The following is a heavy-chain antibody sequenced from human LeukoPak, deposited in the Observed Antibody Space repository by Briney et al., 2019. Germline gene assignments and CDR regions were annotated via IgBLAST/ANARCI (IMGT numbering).Heavy chain of an antibody. D-gene: IGHD2-2*01. CDR2: ISFDGSNI. V-gene: IGHV3-30*18. J-gene: IGHJ6*02. Sequence: GRSLRLSCAASGFTFSSYGMHWVRQAPGKGLEWVTVISFDGSNIYYADSVKGRFTISRDTSKNTLYLQMNNLRPEDTAVYYCAEDKDGCSSSSCHYYYAMHVWGQGTTVTVSS. CDR3: AEDKDGCSSSSCHYYYAMHV. CDR1: GFTFSSYG.